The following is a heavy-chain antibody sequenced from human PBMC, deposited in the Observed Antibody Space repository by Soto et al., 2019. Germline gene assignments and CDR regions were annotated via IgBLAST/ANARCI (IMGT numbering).Heavy chain of an antibody. Sequence: LSLTCTVSDGTISSGDYYWSWIRQPPGKSLEWIGYIYYSGSTYYNPSLKSRVTISVDTSRKQCSLKLWSVPDADTSEYYGARTSRYIVVVTAIPNDFDYWGLGTLVTVSS. CDR3: ARTSRYIVVVTAIPNDFDY. CDR2: IYYSGST. J-gene: IGHJ4*02. V-gene: IGHV4-30-4*01. D-gene: IGHD2-21*02. CDR1: DGTISSGDYY.